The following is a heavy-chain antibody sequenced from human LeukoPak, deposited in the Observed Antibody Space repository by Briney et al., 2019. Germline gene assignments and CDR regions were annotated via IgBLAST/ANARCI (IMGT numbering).Heavy chain of an antibody. Sequence: SETLSLTCAAYGGSFSGYYWSWIRQPPGKGLEWIGEINHSGSTNYNPSLKSRVTISVDTSKNQFSLKLSSVTAADTAVYYCAREADYYDSDGTLDYWGQGTLVTVSS. D-gene: IGHD3-22*01. CDR1: GGSFSGYY. J-gene: IGHJ4*02. V-gene: IGHV4-34*01. CDR3: AREADYYDSDGTLDY. CDR2: INHSGST.